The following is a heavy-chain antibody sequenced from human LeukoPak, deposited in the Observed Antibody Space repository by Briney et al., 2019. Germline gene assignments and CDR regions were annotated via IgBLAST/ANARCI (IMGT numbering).Heavy chain of an antibody. CDR2: INHSGST. J-gene: IGHJ6*03. V-gene: IGHV4-34*01. D-gene: IGHD3-10*01. CDR3: ARDKLAYYYGSGSYGRYYYMDV. CDR1: GGSFSGYY. Sequence: SETLSLTCAVYGGSFSGYYWSWIRQPPGKGLEWIGEINHSGSTNYNPSLKSRVTISVDTSKNQFSLKLSSVTAADTAVYYCARDKLAYYYGSGSYGRYYYMDVWGKGTTVTISS.